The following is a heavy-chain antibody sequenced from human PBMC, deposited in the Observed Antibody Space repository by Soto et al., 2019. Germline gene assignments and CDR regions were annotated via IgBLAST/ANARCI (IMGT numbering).Heavy chain of an antibody. CDR2: IYYSGST. Sequence: LETLSHTCPVSGVSISSCYWSWIRQPPGKGLEWIGYIYYSGSTNYNPSLKSRVTISVDTSKNQFSLKLSSVTAADTAVYYCARLNGYCVGTSCHGYYGMDVWGQGTTVTVSS. V-gene: IGHV4-59*08. CDR1: GVSISSCY. J-gene: IGHJ6*02. D-gene: IGHD2-2*03. CDR3: ARLNGYCVGTSCHGYYGMDV.